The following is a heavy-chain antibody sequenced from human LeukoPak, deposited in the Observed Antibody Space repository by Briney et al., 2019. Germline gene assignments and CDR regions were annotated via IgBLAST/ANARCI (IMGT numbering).Heavy chain of an antibody. J-gene: IGHJ6*04. CDR1: GGTFSSYA. V-gene: IGHV1-69*13. Sequence: SVKVSCKASGGTFSSYAISCVRQAPGQGLEWMGGIIPIFGTANYAQKFQGRVTITADESTSTAYMELSSLKSEDTAVYYCATGYCSSTSCYADYYYGMDVWGKGTTVTVSS. CDR3: ATGYCSSTSCYADYYYGMDV. CDR2: IIPIFGTA. D-gene: IGHD2-2*01.